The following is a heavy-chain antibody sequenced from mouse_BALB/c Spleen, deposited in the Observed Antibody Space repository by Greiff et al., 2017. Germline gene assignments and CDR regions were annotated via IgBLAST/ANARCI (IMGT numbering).Heavy chain of an antibody. J-gene: IGHJ4*01. D-gene: IGHD1-1*01. CDR2: IWRGGST. CDR1: GFSLTSYG. CDR3: AKNNYGSSYGYAMDY. Sequence: VKLVESGPSLVQPSQSLSITCTVSGFSLTSYGVHWVRQSPGKGLEWLGVIWRGGSTDYNAAFMSRLSITKDNSKSQVFFKMNSLQADDTAIYYCAKNNYGSSYGYAMDYWGQGTSVTVSS. V-gene: IGHV2-5-1*01.